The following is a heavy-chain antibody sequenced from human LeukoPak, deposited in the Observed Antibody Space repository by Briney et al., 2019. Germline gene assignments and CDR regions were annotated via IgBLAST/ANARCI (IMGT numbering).Heavy chain of an antibody. CDR2: ISGSGGST. Sequence: PGGSLRLSCAASGFTFSSYAMSWVRQAPGKGLEWVSGISGSGGSTNYADSVKGRFTISRDNSKNSLYLQMNSLSAEESAIYYCAKQAGIDQLVYFDYWGQGTLVTVSS. V-gene: IGHV3-23*01. J-gene: IGHJ4*02. CDR1: GFTFSSYA. D-gene: IGHD6-13*01. CDR3: AKQAGIDQLVYFDY.